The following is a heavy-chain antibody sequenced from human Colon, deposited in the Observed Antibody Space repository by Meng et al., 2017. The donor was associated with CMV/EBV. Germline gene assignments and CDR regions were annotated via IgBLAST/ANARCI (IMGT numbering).Heavy chain of an antibody. J-gene: IGHJ5*01. Sequence: ASVKVSCKTSGYNFIDFGIGWVRQAPGQGLEWLGWTGPYSGATIYTRSVQGRISLTIDIPTSTAYMDLTSLISDDTALYFCARTLKGSNFWFDSWGQGTLVTVSS. V-gene: IGHV1-18*01. CDR3: ARTLKGSNFWFDS. CDR2: TGPYSGAT. CDR1: GYNFIDFG. D-gene: IGHD4-11*01.